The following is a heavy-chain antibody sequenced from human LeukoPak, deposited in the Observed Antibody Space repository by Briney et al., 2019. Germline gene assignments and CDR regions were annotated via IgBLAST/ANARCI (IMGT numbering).Heavy chain of an antibody. CDR2: ISSSGSTI. V-gene: IGHV3-48*03. CDR3: ARARITETRYYYYGMDV. J-gene: IGHJ6*02. D-gene: IGHD3-10*01. Sequence: PGGSLRLSCAASGFTFSSYEMNWVRQAPGKGLEWVSYISSSGSTIYYADSVKGRFTISRDNAKNSLYLQMNSLRAEDTAVYYCARARITETRYYYYGMDVWGQGTTVTVSS. CDR1: GFTFSSYE.